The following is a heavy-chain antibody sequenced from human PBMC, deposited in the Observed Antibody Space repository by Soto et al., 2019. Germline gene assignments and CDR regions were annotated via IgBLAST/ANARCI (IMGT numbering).Heavy chain of an antibody. CDR2: IYYSGSA. CDR3: TRGSFEKDDSSCLYVGAFEV. D-gene: IGHD3-22*01. Sequence: QVQLQESGPGLVKPSQTLSLTCSVSGGYISNGGYFWSWIRHHPGKGLEWLGYIYYSGSAFYTPSLKRRLTRSVDTSKRRVYLMLNCVTAAETAVYYCTRGSFEKDDSSCLYVGAFEVWGRGTMVTVSS. CDR1: GGYISNGGYF. V-gene: IGHV4-31*03. J-gene: IGHJ3*01.